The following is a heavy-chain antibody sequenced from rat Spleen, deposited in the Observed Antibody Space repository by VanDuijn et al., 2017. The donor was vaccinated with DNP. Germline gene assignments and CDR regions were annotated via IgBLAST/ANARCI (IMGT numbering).Heavy chain of an antibody. D-gene: IGHD1-1*01. CDR1: GFTFSDYY. J-gene: IGHJ3*01. CDR3: ARPLYLLFFAF. V-gene: IGHV5-25*01. CDR2: IGSDGSTT. Sequence: EVQLVESGGGLVQPGRSLKLSCAASGFTFSDYYMAWVRQAPTRGLEWVAYIGSDGSTTYYRDSVKGRFTISRDSAKSTLYLQMDRLRSEDTATYYCARPLYLLFFAFWGQGTLVAVSS.